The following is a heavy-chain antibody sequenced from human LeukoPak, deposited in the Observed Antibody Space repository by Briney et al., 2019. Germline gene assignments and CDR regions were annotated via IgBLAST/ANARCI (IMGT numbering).Heavy chain of an antibody. CDR2: ISYDGSNK. Sequence: PGRSLRLSCAASGFTFSNYAMHGVRQAPGKGLEWVAVISYDGSNKYYADSVKGRFTISRDNSKNTLYLQMNSLRAEDTAVYYCARSLATSYYYMDVWGKGTTVTVSS. V-gene: IGHV3-30*04. D-gene: IGHD5-12*01. CDR3: ARSLATSYYYMDV. CDR1: GFTFSNYA. J-gene: IGHJ6*03.